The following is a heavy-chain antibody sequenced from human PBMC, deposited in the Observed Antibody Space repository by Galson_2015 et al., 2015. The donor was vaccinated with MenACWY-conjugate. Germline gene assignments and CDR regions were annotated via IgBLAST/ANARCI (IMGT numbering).Heavy chain of an antibody. CDR3: ARLGGNYRTSPPFDY. CDR2: INSDGRST. D-gene: IGHD1-26*01. V-gene: IGHV3-74*01. J-gene: IGHJ4*02. CDR1: GFTFSTYW. Sequence: SLRLSCAASGFTFSTYWMHWVRQAPGKGLVWVSRINSDGRSTSYADSVKGRFTISRDNAKNTLYLQMNSLRAEDTAVYYCARLGGNYRTSPPFDYRGPGTLVTVSS.